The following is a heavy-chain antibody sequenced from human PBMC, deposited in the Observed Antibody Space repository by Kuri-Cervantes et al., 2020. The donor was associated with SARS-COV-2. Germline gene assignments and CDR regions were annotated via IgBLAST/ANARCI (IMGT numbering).Heavy chain of an antibody. D-gene: IGHD3-10*02. Sequence: GESLKISCAASGFSFRGYGMHWVRQAPGKGLEWVAVISNDGRNKYYADSVKGRFTISRDNSKYSLTLQMSSLRAEDTAIYYCVKCSAASHPCYLDYWGQGTLVTVSS. V-gene: IGHV3-30*18. J-gene: IGHJ4*03. CDR3: VKCSAASHPCYLDY. CDR1: GFSFRGYG. CDR2: ISNDGRNK.